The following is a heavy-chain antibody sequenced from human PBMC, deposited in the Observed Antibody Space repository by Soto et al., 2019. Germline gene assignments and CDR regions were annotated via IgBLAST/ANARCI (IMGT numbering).Heavy chain of an antibody. J-gene: IGHJ3*02. CDR1: GFTFSSYA. CDR3: AKVDEGERGYSYGDAFDI. D-gene: IGHD5-18*01. V-gene: IGHV3-23*01. Sequence: GGSLRLSCAASGFTFSSYAMSWVRQAPGKGLEWVSAISGSGGSTYYADSVKGRFTISRDNSKNTLYLQMNSLRAEDTAVYYCAKVDEGERGYSYGDAFDIWGQGTMVTVSS. CDR2: ISGSGGST.